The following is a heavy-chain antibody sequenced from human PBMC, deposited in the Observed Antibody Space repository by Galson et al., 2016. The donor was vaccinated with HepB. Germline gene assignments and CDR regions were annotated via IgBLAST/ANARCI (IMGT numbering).Heavy chain of an antibody. CDR2: ISYDGSNK. Sequence: SLRLSCAASGFTFSSYAMHWVRQAPGKGLEWVAVISYDGSNKYYADSVKGRFTISRDNSKNTLYLQMNRLRFEDTAVYYCASDPRQWQRGYNYGFEYWGQGTLVSVSS. D-gene: IGHD5-18*01. CDR3: ASDPRQWQRGYNYGFEY. CDR1: GFTFSSYA. J-gene: IGHJ4*02. V-gene: IGHV3-30*04.